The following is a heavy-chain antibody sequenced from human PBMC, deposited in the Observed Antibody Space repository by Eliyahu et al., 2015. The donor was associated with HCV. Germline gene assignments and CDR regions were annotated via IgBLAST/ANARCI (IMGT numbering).Heavy chain of an antibody. V-gene: IGHV1-3*04. D-gene: IGHD3/OR15-3a*01. CDR2: IRIGTSEI. Sequence: QVQVVQSGAEVKSPGASLKVPCRTSGYPFIYYAVHWVRQAPGQSLEWMGWIRIGTSEIVYSQNLQGRITISSDTSASTVNMELRNLRSEDTAVYYCARELDTIYAADTGGFDLWGQGTMVTVSS. CDR3: ARELDTIYAADTGGFDL. J-gene: IGHJ3*01. CDR1: GYPFIYYA.